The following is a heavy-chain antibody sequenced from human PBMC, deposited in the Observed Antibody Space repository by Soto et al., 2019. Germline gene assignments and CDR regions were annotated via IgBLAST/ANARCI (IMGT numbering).Heavy chain of an antibody. CDR2: VNPNNGDT. V-gene: IGHV1-8*01. CDR1: GYTFSNYD. J-gene: IGHJ4*02. Sequence: QVQLVQSGAELKKPGASVKVSCKASGYTFSNYDMNWVRQATGQGPEWIGWVNPNNGDTGYAQKFXGXVXXTTDISTTTAYMELTSLRSEETAIYYWAKVSRKGSAIDFDYWGQGTLITVSS. CDR3: AKVSRKGSAIDFDY. D-gene: IGHD3-10*01.